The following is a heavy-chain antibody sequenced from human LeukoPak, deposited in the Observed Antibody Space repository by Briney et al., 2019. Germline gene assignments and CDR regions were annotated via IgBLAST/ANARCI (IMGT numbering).Heavy chain of an antibody. J-gene: IGHJ3*01. Sequence: GGSLRLSCAASGFTFSGSAMHWVRQASGKGLEWVGRIRSKANSYATAYAASVEGRFTISRDDSRNTAYLQMNSLKIEDTAVYFCTSPDPIAAVVAFDFWGQGTMVTVSS. D-gene: IGHD6-13*01. CDR1: GFTFSGSA. CDR2: IRSKANSYAT. CDR3: TSPDPIAAVVAFDF. V-gene: IGHV3-73*01.